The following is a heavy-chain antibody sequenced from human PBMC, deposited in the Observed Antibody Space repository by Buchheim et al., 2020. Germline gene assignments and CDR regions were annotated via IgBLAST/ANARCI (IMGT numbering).Heavy chain of an antibody. D-gene: IGHD2-2*01. Sequence: QVQLQQWGAGLLKPSETLSLTCAVYGGSFSGYYWSWIRQPPGKGLEWIGEINHSGSTNYNPSLKSRVTISVDTSKNQFSLKLSSVTAADTAVYYCARARGRRIIVVVPAAPSHDAFDIWGQGT. J-gene: IGHJ3*02. CDR3: ARARGRRIIVVVPAAPSHDAFDI. V-gene: IGHV4-34*01. CDR2: INHSGST. CDR1: GGSFSGYY.